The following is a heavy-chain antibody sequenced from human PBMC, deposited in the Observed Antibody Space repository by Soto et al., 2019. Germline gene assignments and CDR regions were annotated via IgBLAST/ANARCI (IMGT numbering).Heavy chain of an antibody. D-gene: IGHD2-15*01. CDR1: GGSISSSSYY. V-gene: IGHV4-39*07. Sequence: SETLFLTCTVSGGSISSSSYYWGWIRQPPGKGLEWIGYIYYSGSTYYNPSLKSRVTISVDTSKNQFSLKLNSVTAADTAVYYCARDRVVVAATSHWFDPWGQGTLVTVSS. J-gene: IGHJ5*02. CDR2: IYYSGST. CDR3: ARDRVVVAATSHWFDP.